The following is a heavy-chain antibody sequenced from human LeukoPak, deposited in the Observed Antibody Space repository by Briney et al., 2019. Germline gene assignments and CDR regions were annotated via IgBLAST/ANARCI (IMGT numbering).Heavy chain of an antibody. CDR1: GYTSTGYY. CDR2: INPNSGGT. J-gene: IGHJ6*03. V-gene: IGHV1-2*06. CDR3: ARITMVRGVKGMYYYYYMDV. D-gene: IGHD3-10*01. Sequence: ASVKVSCKASGYTSTGYYMHWVRQAPGQGLEWMGRINPNSGGTNYAQKFQGRVTITRDTSISTAYMELSRLRSDDTAVYYCARITMVRGVKGMYYYYYMDVWGKGTTVTVSS.